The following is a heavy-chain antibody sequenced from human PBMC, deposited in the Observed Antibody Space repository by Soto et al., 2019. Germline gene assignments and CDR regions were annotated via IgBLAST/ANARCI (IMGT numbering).Heavy chain of an antibody. CDR2: IKQDGSEK. Sequence: EVQLVESGGGLVQPGGSLRLSCAASGFTFSSYWMSWVRQAPGKGLEWVANIKQDGSEKYYVDSVKGRFTISRDNAKNSLYLKMNSLRAEDKAVYYCARDLRYGYFFRVIGAFDIWGQGTMVNVSS. CDR1: GFTFSSYW. CDR3: ARDLRYGYFFRVIGAFDI. V-gene: IGHV3-7*01. D-gene: IGHD3-10*02. J-gene: IGHJ3*02.